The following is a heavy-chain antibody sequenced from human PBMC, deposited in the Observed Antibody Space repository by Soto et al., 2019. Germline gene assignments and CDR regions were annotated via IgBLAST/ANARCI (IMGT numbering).Heavy chain of an antibody. D-gene: IGHD3-22*01. CDR2: IYYSGST. J-gene: IGHJ4*02. V-gene: IGHV4-30-4*01. Sequence: SETLSLTCTVSGGSISSGDYYWSWIRQPPGKGLEWIGYIYYSGSTYYNPSLKSRVTISVDTSKNQFSLKLSSVTAADTAVYYCARVYRYYYDSSGYYLDYWGQGTLVTVSS. CDR3: ARVYRYYYDSSGYYLDY. CDR1: GGSISSGDYY.